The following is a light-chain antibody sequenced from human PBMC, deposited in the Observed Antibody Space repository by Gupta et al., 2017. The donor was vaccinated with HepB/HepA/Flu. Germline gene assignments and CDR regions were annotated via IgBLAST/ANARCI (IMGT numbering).Light chain of an antibody. CDR2: GAS. CDR1: QTINSN. V-gene: IGKV3-15*01. CDR3: QQYNKWPLT. J-gene: IGKJ5*01. Sequence: EIVMTQSPATLSGSPGERSTLTVRASQTINSNLAWYQQKPGQAPRFLIYGASTRATGIPARFSGGGSGTEFTLTISSLQSEDFAIYYCQQYNKWPLTFGQGTRLEIK.